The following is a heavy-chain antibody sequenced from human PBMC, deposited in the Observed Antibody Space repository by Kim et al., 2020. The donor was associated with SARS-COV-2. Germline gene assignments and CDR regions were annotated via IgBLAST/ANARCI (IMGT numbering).Heavy chain of an antibody. CDR2: ISSSGSSI. Sequence: GGSLRLSCAASGFTFSSYEMNWVRQAPGKGLEWVSYISSSGSSIYYADSVKGRFTISRDNAENSLYVQMNSLRAEDTAVYYCTRGGRSCTSTSCYTEYY. D-gene: IGHD2-2*02. J-gene: IGHJ4*01. CDR1: GFTFSSYE. V-gene: IGHV3-48*03. CDR3: TRGGRSCTSTSCYTEYY.